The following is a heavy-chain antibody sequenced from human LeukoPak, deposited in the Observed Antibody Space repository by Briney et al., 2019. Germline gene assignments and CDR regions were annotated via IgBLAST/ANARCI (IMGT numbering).Heavy chain of an antibody. CDR3: ARYLNIVVVPAAMNYYYGMDV. CDR2: IYSGGST. CDR1: GFTVSSNY. J-gene: IGHJ6*02. V-gene: IGHV3-66*01. D-gene: IGHD2-2*01. Sequence: GGSLRLSCAASGFTVSSNYMSWVRQAPGKGLEWVSVIYSGGSTYYADSVKGRFTISRDNSKNTLYLQMNSLRAEDTAVYYCARYLNIVVVPAAMNYYYGMDVWGQGTTVTVSS.